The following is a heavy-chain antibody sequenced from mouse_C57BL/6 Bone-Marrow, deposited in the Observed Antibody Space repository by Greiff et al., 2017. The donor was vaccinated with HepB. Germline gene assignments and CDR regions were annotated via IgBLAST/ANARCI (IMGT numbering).Heavy chain of an antibody. CDR1: GFTFSSYA. D-gene: IGHD4-1*01. Sequence: EVKLVVSGGGLVKPGGSLKLSCAASGFTFSSYAMSWVRQTPEKRLEWVATISDGGSYTYYPDNVKGRFTISRDNAKNNLYLQMSHLKSEDTAMYYCARVALGLDYWGQGTTLTVSS. CDR3: ARVALGLDY. J-gene: IGHJ2*01. V-gene: IGHV5-4*03. CDR2: ISDGGSYT.